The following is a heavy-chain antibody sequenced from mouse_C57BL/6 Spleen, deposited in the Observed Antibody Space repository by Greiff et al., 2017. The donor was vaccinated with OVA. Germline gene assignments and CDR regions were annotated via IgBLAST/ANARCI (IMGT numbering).Heavy chain of an antibody. Sequence: VQLKESGPELVKPGASVKISCKASGYSFTGYYMNWVKQSPEKSLEWIGEINPSTGGTTYNQKFKAKATLTVDKSSSTAYMQLKSLTSEDSAVYYCARDRDAMDYWGQGTSVTVSS. CDR1: GYSFTGYY. CDR2: INPSTGGT. D-gene: IGHD2-14*01. J-gene: IGHJ4*01. CDR3: ARDRDAMDY. V-gene: IGHV1-42*01.